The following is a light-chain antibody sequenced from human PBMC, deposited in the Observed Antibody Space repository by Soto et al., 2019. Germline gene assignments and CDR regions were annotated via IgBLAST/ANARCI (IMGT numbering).Light chain of an antibody. J-gene: IGKJ3*01. V-gene: IGKV1-39*01. CDR1: QSVSNY. CDR3: QQTYSTPFT. Sequence: DIQMTQSPSSLSASVRDRVTITCRASQSVSNYLNWYQQTPGKAPKLLIYAASRLQPGVPSRFSGSGSGTDFTLTISSLQPEDFATYYCQQTYSTPFTFGPGTKVDI. CDR2: AAS.